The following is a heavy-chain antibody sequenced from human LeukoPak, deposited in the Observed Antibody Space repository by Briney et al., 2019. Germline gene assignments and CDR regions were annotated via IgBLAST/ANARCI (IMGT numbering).Heavy chain of an antibody. Sequence: GGSLRLSCAASGFTFSSYAMSWVRQAAGKGLEWVSAISGSGGSTYYADSVKGRFTISRDNSKNTLYLQMNGLRAEDTAVYYCAKDAHCSGGSCYSSFDYWGQGTLVTVSS. J-gene: IGHJ4*02. CDR1: GFTFSSYA. CDR2: ISGSGGST. V-gene: IGHV3-23*01. CDR3: AKDAHCSGGSCYSSFDY. D-gene: IGHD2-15*01.